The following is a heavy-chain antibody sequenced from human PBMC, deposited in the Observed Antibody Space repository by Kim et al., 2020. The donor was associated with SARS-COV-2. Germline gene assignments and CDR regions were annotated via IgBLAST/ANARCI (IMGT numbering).Heavy chain of an antibody. CDR2: GGA. CDR3: ARRAAGIDW. J-gene: IGHJ4*02. V-gene: IGHV4-34*01. Sequence: GGAHYNPYLKSRVSLSVDTSKNQFSLKLNSVSAADTAIYYCARRAAGIDWWGQGTPVTVSS.